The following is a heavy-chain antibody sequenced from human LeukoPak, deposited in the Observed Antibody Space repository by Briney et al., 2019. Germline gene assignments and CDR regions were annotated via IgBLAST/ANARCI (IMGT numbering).Heavy chain of an antibody. D-gene: IGHD6-6*01. CDR3: ARESIAARSFDY. V-gene: IGHV1-2*06. J-gene: IGHJ4*02. CDR1: GYTFTGYY. CDR2: INPNSGGT. Sequence: GASVKVSCKASGYTFTGYYMHWVRQAPGQGLEWMGRINPNSGGTNYALKFQGRVTMTRDTSISTAYMELSRLRSDDTAVYYCARESIAARSFDYWGQGTLVTVSS.